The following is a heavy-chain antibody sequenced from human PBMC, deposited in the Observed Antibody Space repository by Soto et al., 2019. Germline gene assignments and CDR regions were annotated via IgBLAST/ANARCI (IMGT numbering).Heavy chain of an antibody. CDR3: ARGGVVPAAPGWFDP. CDR2: IIPIFGTA. J-gene: IGHJ5*02. Sequence: SVKVSCKASGGTFSSYAISWVRQAPGQGLEWMGGIIPIFGTANYAQKFQGRVTITADESTSTAYMELSSLRSDDTAVYYCARGGVVPAAPGWFDPWGQGTLVTVSS. D-gene: IGHD2-2*01. CDR1: GGTFSSYA. V-gene: IGHV1-69*13.